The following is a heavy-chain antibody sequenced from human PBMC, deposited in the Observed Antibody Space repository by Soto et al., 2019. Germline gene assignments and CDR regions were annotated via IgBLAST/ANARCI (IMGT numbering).Heavy chain of an antibody. CDR1: GGSISSGGYS. J-gene: IGHJ4*02. CDR3: ARVQRFCPAR. V-gene: IGHV4-31*11. Sequence: SETLSLTCAVSGGSISSGGYSWSWIRQPPGKGLEWIGYIDSSGSSYYSPSLKSRLSLSIDTSKNEFSLKLTSVTAADTAIYYCARVQRFCPARWGQGTLVTVSS. CDR2: IDSSGSS. D-gene: IGHD3-3*01.